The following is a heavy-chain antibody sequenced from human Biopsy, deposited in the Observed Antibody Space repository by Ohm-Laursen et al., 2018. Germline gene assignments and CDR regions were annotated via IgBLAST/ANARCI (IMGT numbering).Heavy chain of an antibody. CDR2: IYDRGSTA. CDR3: ARGMRSSGWPYFDS. V-gene: IGHV4-61*01. Sequence: GTLSLTCTVSGDSASSGSFYWTWIRQPPGQGLEYIGYIYDRGSTANYNPSLESRVTMSLDMPKNQFSLKLSSVTAADTAIYYCARGMRSSGWPYFDSWGQGTLVTVSS. CDR1: GDSASSGSFY. J-gene: IGHJ4*02. D-gene: IGHD6-19*01.